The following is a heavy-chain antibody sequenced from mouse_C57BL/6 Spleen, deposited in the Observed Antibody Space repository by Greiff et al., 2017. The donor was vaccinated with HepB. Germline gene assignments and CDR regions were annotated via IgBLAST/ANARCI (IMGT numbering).Heavy chain of an antibody. CDR1: GYSFTGYY. J-gene: IGHJ2*01. CDR2: INPSTGGT. V-gene: IGHV1-42*01. Sequence: EVQLQQSGPELVKPGASVKISCKASGYSFTGYYMNWVKQSPEKSLEWIGEINPSTGGTTYNQKFKAKATLTVDKSSSTAYMQLKSLTSEDSAVYYCARTLVVADYWGQGTTLTVSS. D-gene: IGHD1-1*01. CDR3: ARTLVVADY.